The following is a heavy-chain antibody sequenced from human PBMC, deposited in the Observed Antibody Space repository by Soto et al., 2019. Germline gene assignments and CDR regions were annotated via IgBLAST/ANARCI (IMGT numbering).Heavy chain of an antibody. CDR3: ARGAPNLWGVAVAALSY. J-gene: IGHJ4*02. CDR2: ISSNGGST. D-gene: IGHD6-19*01. V-gene: IGHV3-64*01. CDR1: GFTFSSYA. Sequence: EVQLVESGGGLVQPGGSLRLSCAASGFTFSSYAMHWVRQAPGKGLEYVSAISSNGGSTYYANSVKGRFTISRDNSKNTLYLQMGSLRAEDMAVYYCARGAPNLWGVAVAALSYWGQGTLVTVSS.